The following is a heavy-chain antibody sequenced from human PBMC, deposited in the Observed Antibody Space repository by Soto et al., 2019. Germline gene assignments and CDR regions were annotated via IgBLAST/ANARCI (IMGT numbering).Heavy chain of an antibody. Sequence: SGPTLVNPTQTLTLTCTFSGFSLSTSGVCVSWIRQPPGKALEWLALIDWDDDKYYSTSLKTRLTISKDTSKNQVVLTMTNMDPVDTATYYCARITELGPWFDPWGQGTQVTVSS. D-gene: IGHD1-7*01. V-gene: IGHV2-70*01. CDR3: ARITELGPWFDP. CDR1: GFSLSTSGVC. CDR2: IDWDDDK. J-gene: IGHJ5*02.